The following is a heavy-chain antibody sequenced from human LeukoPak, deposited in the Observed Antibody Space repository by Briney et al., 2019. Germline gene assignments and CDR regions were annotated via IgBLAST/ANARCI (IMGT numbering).Heavy chain of an antibody. J-gene: IGHJ6*02. D-gene: IGHD3-3*01. Sequence: GGSLRLSCAPSGLSFSSYTIHWVRQAPGKGLEWVSSISSSSSYIYYADSVKGRFTISRDNAKNSLYLQMNSLRAEDTAVYYCARDAERDFWSGYYLSYGMDVWGQGTTVTVSS. CDR1: GLSFSSYT. CDR2: ISSSSSYI. CDR3: ARDAERDFWSGYYLSYGMDV. V-gene: IGHV3-21*01.